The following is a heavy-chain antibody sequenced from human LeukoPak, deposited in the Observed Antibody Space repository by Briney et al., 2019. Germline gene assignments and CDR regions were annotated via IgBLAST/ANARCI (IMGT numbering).Heavy chain of an antibody. CDR2: IYSSGAT. J-gene: IGHJ4*02. CDR3: ARETPGSRVFDS. CDR1: GLTLTRNH. D-gene: IGHD1-14*01. Sequence: GGSLRLSCAASGLTLTRNHMNWVRQVPGKGLEWVSIIYSSGATYYADSVKGRFTVSRDKAKNTLYLQMNSLRADDTAVYYCARETPGSRVFDSWGQGTLVTVSS. V-gene: IGHV3-66*01.